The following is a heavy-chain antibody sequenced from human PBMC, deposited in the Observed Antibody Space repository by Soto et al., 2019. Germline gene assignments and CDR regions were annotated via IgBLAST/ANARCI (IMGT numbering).Heavy chain of an antibody. J-gene: IGHJ4*02. D-gene: IGHD2-15*01. V-gene: IGHV1-69*12. CDR2: IIPIFGTA. Sequence: QVQLVQSGAEVKKPGSSVKVSCKASGGTFSSYAISWVRQAPGQGREWMGGIIPIFGTANYAQKFQGRVTITADESTSTAYMALSSLRSEDTAVYYCARESRYCSGGSCYFLPGIDYWGQGTLVTVSS. CDR3: ARESRYCSGGSCYFLPGIDY. CDR1: GGTFSSYA.